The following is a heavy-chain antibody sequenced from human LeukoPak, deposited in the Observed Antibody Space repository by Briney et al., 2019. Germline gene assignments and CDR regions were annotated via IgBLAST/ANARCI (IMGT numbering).Heavy chain of an antibody. J-gene: IGHJ4*02. CDR2: INHNGYT. CDR1: GGPFSGYY. V-gene: IGHV4-34*01. D-gene: IGHD7-27*01. CDR3: ARAGTGDRSAVFDY. Sequence: SETLSLTCAVYGGPFSGYYWNWIRQPPGKGLEWIGEINHNGYTNYNPSLESRVTISVDTSKNQFSLKVYSLTAADTAVYFCARAGTGDRSAVFDYWGQEVLVTVSS.